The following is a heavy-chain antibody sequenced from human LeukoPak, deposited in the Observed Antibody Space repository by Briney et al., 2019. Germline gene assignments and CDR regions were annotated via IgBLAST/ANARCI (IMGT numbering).Heavy chain of an antibody. J-gene: IGHJ4*02. CDR1: GFTFSSYG. CDR3: ARAGIYGGLFDY. D-gene: IGHD4-23*01. Sequence: TGGSLRLSCAASGFTFSSYGMHWVRQAPGKGLEWVAVISYDGSNKYYVDSVKGRFTISRDNSKNTLYLQMNSLRAEDTAVYYCARAGIYGGLFDYWGQGTLVTVSS. V-gene: IGHV3-30*03. CDR2: ISYDGSNK.